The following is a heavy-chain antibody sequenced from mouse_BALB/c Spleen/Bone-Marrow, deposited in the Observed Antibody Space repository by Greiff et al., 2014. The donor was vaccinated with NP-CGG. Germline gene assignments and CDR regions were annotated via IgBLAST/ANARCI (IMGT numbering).Heavy chain of an antibody. D-gene: IGHD2-5*01. J-gene: IGHJ4*01. V-gene: IGHV14-3*02. CDR1: GFNIKDTY. Sequence: EVQLQQSGAELVKPGASVKLSCTASGFNIKDTYVHWVKQRPEQGLEWIGRIDPANGNTKYDPKFQGKATITADTSSNTAYVQLSSLTSEDTAVYYCARRSRRYDSNYNNALDYWGQGTSVTVSS. CDR3: ARRSRRYDSNYNNALDY. CDR2: IDPANGNT.